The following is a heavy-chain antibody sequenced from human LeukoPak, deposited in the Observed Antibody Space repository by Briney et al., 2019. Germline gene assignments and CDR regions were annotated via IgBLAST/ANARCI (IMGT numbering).Heavy chain of an antibody. Sequence: GGSLRLSCAASGFTFSNSWMYWVRQTPDKGLVWVSRIKYDGSSTVYADSVKGRFTISRDNAKNTLDLQMNSLRAEDTAVYYCVRGGPYSSSSLDYWGQGTLVTVSS. V-gene: IGHV3-74*01. J-gene: IGHJ4*02. CDR1: GFTFSNSW. CDR3: VRGGPYSSSSLDY. D-gene: IGHD6-6*01. CDR2: IKYDGSST.